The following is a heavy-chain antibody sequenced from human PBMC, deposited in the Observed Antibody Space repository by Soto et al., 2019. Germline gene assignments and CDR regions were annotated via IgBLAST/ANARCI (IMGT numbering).Heavy chain of an antibody. V-gene: IGHV6-1*01. Sequence: PSQTLSLTCAISGDSVSSNSAAWNWIRQSPSRGLEWLGRTYYRSKWYNDYAVSVKSRITINPDTSKSQFSLQLNSVTPEDTAVYYCAREVATIRGYYYYGMDVWGQGTTVTVSS. CDR1: GDSVSSNSAA. CDR3: AREVATIRGYYYYGMDV. CDR2: TYYRSKWYN. D-gene: IGHD5-12*01. J-gene: IGHJ6*02.